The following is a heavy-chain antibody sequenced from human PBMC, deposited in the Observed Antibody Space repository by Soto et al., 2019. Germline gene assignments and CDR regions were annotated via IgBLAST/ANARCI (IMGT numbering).Heavy chain of an antibody. V-gene: IGHV4-31*03. Sequence: HVQLQESGPGLVKPSQTLSLTCTVSGGSISSTTSYWSWIRQLPGEGLEWNGYIYYTGNTYYNPSLKSRVTISVDTSENQFSLKLTSVTVADTAVYYCAREGGDGVDYWGQGTLVTVSS. CDR1: GGSISSTTSY. J-gene: IGHJ4*02. CDR3: AREGGDGVDY. CDR2: IYYTGNT. D-gene: IGHD3-16*01.